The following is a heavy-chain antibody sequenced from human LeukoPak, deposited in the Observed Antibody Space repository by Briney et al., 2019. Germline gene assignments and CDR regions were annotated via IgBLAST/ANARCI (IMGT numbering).Heavy chain of an antibody. CDR1: GGSFRGYY. J-gene: IGHJ6*03. Sequence: SETLSLTCAVYGGSFRGYYRSWIRQPPGKGLEWIGEINHSGSTNYNPSLKSRVTISLDTSKNQFSLKLSSVTAADTAVYYCARGHYYYYYYMDVWGKGTTVTVSS. V-gene: IGHV4-34*01. CDR3: ARGHYYYYYYMDV. CDR2: INHSGST.